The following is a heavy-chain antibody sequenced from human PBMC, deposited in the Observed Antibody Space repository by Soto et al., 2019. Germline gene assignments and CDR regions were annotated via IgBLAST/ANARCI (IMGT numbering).Heavy chain of an antibody. CDR2: ISSSSSYI. CDR3: ARDASSSDYYYGMDV. Sequence: GGSLRLSCAASGFTFSSYSMNWVHQAPGKGLEWVSSISSSSSYIYYADSVKGRFTISRDNAKNSLYLQMNSLRAEDTAVYYCARDASSSDYYYGMDVWGQGTTVTVSS. V-gene: IGHV3-21*01. CDR1: GFTFSSYS. D-gene: IGHD6-13*01. J-gene: IGHJ6*02.